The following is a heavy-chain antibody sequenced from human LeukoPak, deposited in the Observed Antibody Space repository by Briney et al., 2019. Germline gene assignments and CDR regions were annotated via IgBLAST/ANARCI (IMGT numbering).Heavy chain of an antibody. CDR1: GGSISSYY. CDR3: ARDLRGVHIVEYFDV. D-gene: IGHD3-10*01. Sequence: ASETLSLTCTVSGGSISSYYWSWIRQPAGKGLEWIGRSYVSGNTYYNPSLKSRVTMSVDTSKNQFSLKLRSVTAADTAVYYCARDLRGVHIVEYFDVWGRGTLVTVSS. CDR2: SYVSGNT. J-gene: IGHJ2*01. V-gene: IGHV4-4*07.